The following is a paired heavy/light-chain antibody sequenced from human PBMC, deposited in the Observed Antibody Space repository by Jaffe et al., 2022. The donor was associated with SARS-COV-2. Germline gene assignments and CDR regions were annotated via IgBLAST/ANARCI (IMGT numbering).Heavy chain of an antibody. CDR3: ARVVPAAGPDY. J-gene: IGHJ4*02. Sequence: EVQLVESGGGLVQPGGSLRLSCAASGFTFSSYWMTWVRQAPGKGLEWVANIKEDGNEKYYVESVKGRFTISRDNANNSLFLQMTYLGADDTAVYYCARVVPAAGPDYWGQGTPVTVSS. V-gene: IGHV3-7*03. CDR2: IKEDGNEK. D-gene: IGHD6-13*01. CDR1: GFTFSSYW.
Light chain of an antibody. V-gene: IGKV1-5*03. CDR1: QTISGW. J-gene: IGKJ3*01. CDR2: KAS. Sequence: DIQMTQSPSTLSASVGDSVTITCRASQTISGWLAWYQHKPGKAPKLLIYKASSLQSGVPSRFSGSGSGTEFTLTIGCLQPDDFATYYCQQYSTYSLFTFGPGTKVEIK. CDR3: QQYSTYSLFT.